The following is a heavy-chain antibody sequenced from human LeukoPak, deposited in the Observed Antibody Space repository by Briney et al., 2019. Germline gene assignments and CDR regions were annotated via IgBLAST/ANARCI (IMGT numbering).Heavy chain of an antibody. V-gene: IGHV4-61*08. J-gene: IGHJ4*02. D-gene: IGHD3-10*01. CDR2: IYYSGST. CDR1: GGSISSGDYY. CDR3: ARGSYYFDY. Sequence: PSGTLSLTCTVSGGSISSGDYYWSWIRQPPGKGLEWIGYIYYSGSTNFNPSLKSRVTISVDTSKNQFSLKVSSATAADTAVYYCARGSYYFDYWGQGTLVTVSS.